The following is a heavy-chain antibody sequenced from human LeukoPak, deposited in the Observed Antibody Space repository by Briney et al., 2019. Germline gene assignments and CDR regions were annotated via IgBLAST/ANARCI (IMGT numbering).Heavy chain of an antibody. Sequence: GASVKVSCKASGYTFTKYSMHWVRQAPGQGLEWMGIINPSGGSASYAQKFQGRVTMTRDTSTSTVYMGLSSLRSEDTAVYYCARVPFYFDSSGYYFDYWGQGTLVTVSS. CDR2: INPSGGSA. J-gene: IGHJ4*02. D-gene: IGHD3-22*01. V-gene: IGHV1-46*01. CDR3: ARVPFYFDSSGYYFDY. CDR1: GYTFTKYS.